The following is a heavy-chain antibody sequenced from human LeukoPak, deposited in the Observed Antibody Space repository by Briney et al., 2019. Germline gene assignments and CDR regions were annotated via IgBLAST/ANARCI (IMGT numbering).Heavy chain of an antibody. V-gene: IGHV4-39*07. CDR3: ARESYYDFWSGYSPYYYYMDV. J-gene: IGHJ6*03. D-gene: IGHD3-3*01. CDR1: GGSISSSSYY. CDR2: IYYSGST. Sequence: SETLSLTCTVSGGSISSSSYYWGWIRQPPGKGLEWIGSIYYSGSTYYNPSLKSRVTISVDTSKNQFSLKLSSVTAADTAVYYCARESYYDFWSGYSPYYYYMDVWGKGTTVTVSS.